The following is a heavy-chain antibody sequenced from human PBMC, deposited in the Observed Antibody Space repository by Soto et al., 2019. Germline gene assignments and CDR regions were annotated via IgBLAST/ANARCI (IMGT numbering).Heavy chain of an antibody. CDR3: ARGSMYNWNQRPPDS. Sequence: PGGSLRLSCAGSGFTFKTYTFHWGRQPPGKGLEWVAVISYDGSNKYYADSVKGRFTVSRDNSKSTLFLQMNSLTPEDTAVYYCARGSMYNWNQRPPDSWGQGTLVTVSS. D-gene: IGHD1-20*01. V-gene: IGHV3-30-3*01. CDR2: ISYDGSNK. J-gene: IGHJ4*02. CDR1: GFTFKTYT.